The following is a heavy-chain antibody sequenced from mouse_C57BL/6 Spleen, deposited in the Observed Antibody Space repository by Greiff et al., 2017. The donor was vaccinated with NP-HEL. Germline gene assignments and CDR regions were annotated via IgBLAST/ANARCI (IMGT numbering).Heavy chain of an antibody. CDR3: ARPNWDRWYFDV. D-gene: IGHD4-1*01. Sequence: QVQLQQPGAELVRPGSSVKLSCKASGYTFTSYWMHWVKQRPIQGLEWIGNIDPSDSETHSNQKFQDKATLTVDKSSSTAYMQLSRLTSEDSAVYYCARPNWDRWYFDVWGTGTTVTVSS. CDR2: IDPSDSET. V-gene: IGHV1-52*01. J-gene: IGHJ1*03. CDR1: GYTFTSYW.